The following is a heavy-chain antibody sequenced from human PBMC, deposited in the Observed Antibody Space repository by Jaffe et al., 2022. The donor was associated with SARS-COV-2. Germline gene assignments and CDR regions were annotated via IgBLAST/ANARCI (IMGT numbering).Heavy chain of an antibody. CDR3: ARSRRNFDY. Sequence: QVQLVQSGAEVKKPGASVKVSCRASGYTFTSFYIHWVRQAPGQGLEWMGIVDPSDGGTDYAQKFQGRVTMTRDTSTNTVHMELTSLKSEDTAVYYCARSRRNFDYWGQGTLVTVSS. D-gene: IGHD6-13*01. V-gene: IGHV1-46*01. CDR1: GYTFTSFY. J-gene: IGHJ4*02. CDR2: VDPSDGGT.